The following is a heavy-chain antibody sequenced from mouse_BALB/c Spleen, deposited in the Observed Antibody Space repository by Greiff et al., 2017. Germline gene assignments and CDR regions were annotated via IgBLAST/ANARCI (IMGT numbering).Heavy chain of an antibody. CDR3: ARVRRDGPMDY. CDR2: ISNLAYSI. D-gene: IGHD2-12*01. V-gene: IGHV5-15*02. Sequence: EVMLVESGGGLVQPGGSRKLSCAASGFTFSDYGMAWVRQAPGKGPEWVAFISNLAYSIYYADTVTGRFTISRENAKNTLYLEMSSLRSEDTAMYYCARVRRDGPMDYWGQGTSVTVSS. J-gene: IGHJ4*01. CDR1: GFTFSDYG.